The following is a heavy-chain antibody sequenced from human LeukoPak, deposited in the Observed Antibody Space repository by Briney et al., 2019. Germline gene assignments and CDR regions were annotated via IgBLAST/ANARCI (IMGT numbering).Heavy chain of an antibody. Sequence: ASVKVSCKSSGYTFTSYGIIWVRQAPGQGLEWMGWISAYNGNTNYAQKLQGRVTMTTDTSTSTAYMELRSLRSDDTAVYYCARPLTYCGGDCDAFDIWGQGTMVTVSS. CDR3: ARPLTYCGGDCDAFDI. CDR1: GYTFTSYG. J-gene: IGHJ3*02. V-gene: IGHV1-18*01. D-gene: IGHD2-21*02. CDR2: ISAYNGNT.